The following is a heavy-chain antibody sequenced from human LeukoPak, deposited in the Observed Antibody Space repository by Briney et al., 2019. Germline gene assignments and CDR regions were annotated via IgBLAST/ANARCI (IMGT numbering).Heavy chain of an antibody. Sequence: PSETLSLTCTVSGGSISSYYWSWIRQPPGKGLEWLGYIYYSGSTNYNPSLKSRVTISVDTSKNQFSLKLSSVTAADTAVYYCASSYSSSWYYFDYWGQGTLVTVSS. J-gene: IGHJ4*02. CDR1: GGSISSYY. CDR3: ASSYSSSWYYFDY. CDR2: IYYSGST. V-gene: IGHV4-59*01. D-gene: IGHD6-13*01.